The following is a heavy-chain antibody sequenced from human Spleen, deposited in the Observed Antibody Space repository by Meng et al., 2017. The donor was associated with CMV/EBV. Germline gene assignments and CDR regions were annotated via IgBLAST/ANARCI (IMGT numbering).Heavy chain of an antibody. CDR2: ISSSSSYI. CDR1: GFTFSSYA. J-gene: IGHJ4*02. V-gene: IGHV3-21*01. Sequence: GESLKISCAASGFTFSSYAMSWVRQAPGKGLEWVSSISSSSSYIYYADSVKGRFTISRDNAKNSLYLQMNSLRAEDTAVYYCARDKKYHPSLFYWGQGTLVTVSS. CDR3: ARDKKYHPSLFY. D-gene: IGHD2-2*01.